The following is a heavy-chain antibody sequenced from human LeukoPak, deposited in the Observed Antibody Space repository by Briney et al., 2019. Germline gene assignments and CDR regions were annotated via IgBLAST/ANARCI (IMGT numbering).Heavy chain of an antibody. CDR1: GASISTYY. J-gene: IGHJ4*02. CDR3: ARGSSSWANY. Sequence: PSETLSLTCTVSGASISTYYWSWIRQPAGKGLEWIGYIYYSGSTNYNPSLKDRVTKSVDTSKNHFSLKLSSVTAADTAVYYCARGSSSWANYWGQGTLVTVSS. V-gene: IGHV4-59*01. CDR2: IYYSGST. D-gene: IGHD6-13*01.